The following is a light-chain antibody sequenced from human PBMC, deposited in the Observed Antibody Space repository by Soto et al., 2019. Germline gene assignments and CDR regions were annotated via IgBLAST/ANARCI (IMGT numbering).Light chain of an antibody. CDR3: QQYNNWSRT. Sequence: ETVIRHARPTLSDPPRERPTLSCRASQSVSSNLAWYQQKPGQAPRLLIYGASTRATGIPARFSGSGSGTEFTLTISSLKSEDFAVYYCQQYNNWSRTFGLGTRVEI. CDR2: GAS. V-gene: IGKV3-15*01. J-gene: IGKJ5*01. CDR1: QSVSSN.